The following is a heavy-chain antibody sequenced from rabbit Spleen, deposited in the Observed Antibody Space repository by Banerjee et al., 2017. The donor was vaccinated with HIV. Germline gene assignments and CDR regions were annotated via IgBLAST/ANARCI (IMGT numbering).Heavy chain of an antibody. Sequence: QQLEESGGGLVKPGGTLTLTCKASGSDFSAGKHMCWVRQAPGMGLESIACINGKTVYATWAKGRFTFSKTSSTTVTLQMTSLTAADTATYFCARDLDDVIGWNFGWWGPGTLVTVS. D-gene: IGHD4-1*01. V-gene: IGHV1S40*01. CDR3: ARDLDDVIGWNFGW. CDR2: INGKT. J-gene: IGHJ4*01. CDR1: GSDFSAGKH.